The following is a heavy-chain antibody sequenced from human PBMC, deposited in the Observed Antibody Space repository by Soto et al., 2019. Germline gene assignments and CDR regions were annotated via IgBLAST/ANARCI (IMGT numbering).Heavy chain of an antibody. CDR3: ARGDLQLWSITNPYYYYYGMDV. CDR1: GGSISSGGYY. J-gene: IGHJ6*02. Sequence: QVQLQESGPGLVKPSQTLSLTCTVSGGSISSGGYYWSWIRQHPGKGLEWIGYIYYSGSTYYNPSLKSRVTMSVDTSKNQFPLKLSPVTAADTAVYYCARGDLQLWSITNPYYYYYGMDVWGQGTTVTVSS. V-gene: IGHV4-31*03. D-gene: IGHD5-18*01. CDR2: IYYSGST.